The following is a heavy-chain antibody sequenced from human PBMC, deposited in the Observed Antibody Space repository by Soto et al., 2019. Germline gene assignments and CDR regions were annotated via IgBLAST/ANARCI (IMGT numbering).Heavy chain of an antibody. CDR2: ISGSGGST. CDR1: GFTFSSYA. J-gene: IGHJ3*02. Sequence: EVQLLESGGGLVQPGGSLRLSCAASGFTFSSYAMSWVRQAPGKGLEWVSAISGSGGSTYYADSVKGRFTISRDNSKNTLYLQMNSLRAEDTAVYYCAKEGDIVVVPAAMRWSFNRLDAFDICGQGTMVTVSS. V-gene: IGHV3-23*01. D-gene: IGHD2-2*01. CDR3: AKEGDIVVVPAAMRWSFNRLDAFDI.